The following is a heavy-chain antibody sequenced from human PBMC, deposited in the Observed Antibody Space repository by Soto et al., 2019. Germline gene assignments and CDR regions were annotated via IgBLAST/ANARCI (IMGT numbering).Heavy chain of an antibody. Sequence: QVQLQESGPGLVKPSGTLSLTCAVSGGSISSSNWWSLVRQPPGKGLEWIGEIYHSGSTKYNPSLKSRVTIPVDKSKNQFSLKLSSVPAADTAVYYCARVDSYGFLIDYWGQGTLVTVSS. CDR2: IYHSGST. D-gene: IGHD5-18*01. CDR3: ARVDSYGFLIDY. CDR1: GGSISSSNW. J-gene: IGHJ4*02. V-gene: IGHV4-4*02.